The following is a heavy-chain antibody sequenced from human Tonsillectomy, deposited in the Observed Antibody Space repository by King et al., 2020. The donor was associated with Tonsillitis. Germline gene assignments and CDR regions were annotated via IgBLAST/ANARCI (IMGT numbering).Heavy chain of an antibody. V-gene: IGHV3-11*06. CDR2: ISSSGSYT. CDR1: GFTFSGYY. CDR3: ARPLFGEQWLVPFDY. J-gene: IGHJ4*02. D-gene: IGHD6-19*01. Sequence: VQLVESGGGLVKPGGSLRLSCAASGFTFSGYYMSWVRQAPGKGLEWVSYISSSGSYTVYADSVKGRLTISRDNAKNSLYLQMNSLRAEDTAVYYCARPLFGEQWLVPFDYWGQGTLVTVSS.